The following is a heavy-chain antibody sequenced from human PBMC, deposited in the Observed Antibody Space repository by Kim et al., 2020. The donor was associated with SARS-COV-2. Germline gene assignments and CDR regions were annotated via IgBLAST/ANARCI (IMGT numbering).Heavy chain of an antibody. J-gene: IGHJ4*02. V-gene: IGHV5-51*01. CDR3: ARRGVGATQTPFDY. Sequence: SPSFQGQVTISADKSISTAYLQWSSLKASDTAMYYCARRGVGATQTPFDYWGQGTLVTVSS. D-gene: IGHD1-26*01.